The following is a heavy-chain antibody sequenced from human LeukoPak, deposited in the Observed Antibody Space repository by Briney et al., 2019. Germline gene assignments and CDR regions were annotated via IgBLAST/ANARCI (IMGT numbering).Heavy chain of an antibody. CDR2: IWASGGNT. V-gene: IGHV3-23*01. Sequence: PGGSLRLSCRASGFIFSKYALVWVRQAPGKGLEWVSVIWASGGNTRYADAVKGRFTISRDNPKNTLYLQMNSLRAEDTAVYFCAKRGVVIRVILVGFHKEAYYFDSWGQGALSPSPQ. CDR1: GFIFSKYA. D-gene: IGHD3-22*01. J-gene: IGHJ4*02. CDR3: AKRGVVIRVILVGFHKEAYYFDS.